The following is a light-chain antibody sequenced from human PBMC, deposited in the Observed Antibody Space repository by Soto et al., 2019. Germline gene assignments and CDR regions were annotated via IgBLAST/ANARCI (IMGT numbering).Light chain of an antibody. CDR3: VSYAGSITV. V-gene: IGLV2-8*01. J-gene: IGLJ1*01. Sequence: QSALTQPPSASGSPGQSVTISCTGTSSDVGGYNYVSWHQQYPGKAPKLMIYEVTKRPSGVPDRFSGSKSGNTASLTVSGLQAEDEADYYCVSYAGSITVFGTGTKVTVL. CDR1: SSDVGGYNY. CDR2: EVT.